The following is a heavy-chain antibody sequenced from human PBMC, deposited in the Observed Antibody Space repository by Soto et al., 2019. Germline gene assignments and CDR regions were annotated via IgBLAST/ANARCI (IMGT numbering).Heavy chain of an antibody. Sequence: SETLSLTCTVSGGSISSYYWSWIRQPPGKGLEWIGYINYSGSTNYNPSLKSRVTISVDTSKNQFSLKLNSVTAADTAVYYCARHIYSGYDLTVFDYWGQGTPVTVSS. CDR3: ARHIYSGYDLTVFDY. CDR1: GGSISSYY. D-gene: IGHD5-12*01. V-gene: IGHV4-59*08. J-gene: IGHJ4*02. CDR2: INYSGST.